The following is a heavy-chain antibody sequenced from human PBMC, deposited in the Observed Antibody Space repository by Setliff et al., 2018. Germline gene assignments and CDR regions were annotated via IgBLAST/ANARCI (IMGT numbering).Heavy chain of an antibody. CDR1: GFTFSDHY. J-gene: IGHJ3*02. D-gene: IGHD2-15*01. V-gene: IGHV3-11*04. Sequence: GGSLRLSCAASGFTFSDHYMNWIRQAPGKGLEWISYISRGGNNIYYADSVKGRFTISRDNAKNSLYLQMHDLRAEDTAVYYCARLLSGSGFDIWGQGTMVT. CDR3: ARLLSGSGFDI. CDR2: ISRGGNNI.